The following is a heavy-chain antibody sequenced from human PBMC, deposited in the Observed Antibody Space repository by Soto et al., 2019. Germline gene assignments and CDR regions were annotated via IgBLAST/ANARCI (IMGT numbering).Heavy chain of an antibody. V-gene: IGHV6-1*01. CDR1: GDSVSSNSAA. D-gene: IGHD6-6*01. CDR3: ARVRYSSSFYYYYMDV. Sequence: KQSQTLSLTCAISGDSVSSNSAAWNWIRQSPSRGLEWLGRTYYRSKWYNDYAVSVKSRITINPDTSKNQFSLQLNSVTPEDTAVYYCARVRYSSSFYYYYMDVWGKGTTVTVSS. J-gene: IGHJ6*03. CDR2: TYYRSKWYN.